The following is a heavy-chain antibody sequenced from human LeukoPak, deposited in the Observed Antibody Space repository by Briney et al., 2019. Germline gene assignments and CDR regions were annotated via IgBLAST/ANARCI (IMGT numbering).Heavy chain of an antibody. CDR2: IWYDGSNK. D-gene: IGHD3-22*01. V-gene: IGHV3-33*06. CDR1: GFTFSSYG. J-gene: IGHJ4*02. CDR3: AKGEKSSYYDSSGYPYY. Sequence: GRSLRLSCAASGFTFSSYGMHWVRQAPGKGLEWVAVIWYDGSNKYYADSVKGRFTISRDNSKNMLYLQMNSLRAEDTAVYYCAKGEKSSYYDSSGYPYYWGQGTLVTVSS.